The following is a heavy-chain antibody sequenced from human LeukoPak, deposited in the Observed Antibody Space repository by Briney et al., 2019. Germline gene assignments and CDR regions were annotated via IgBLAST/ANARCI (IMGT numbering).Heavy chain of an antibody. Sequence: SETLSLTCAVYGGSFSGYYWSWLRQPPGKGLEWIGEINHSGSTNYNPSLKSRVTISVDTSKNQFSLKLSSVTAADTAVYYCARGPVAAARRRYYYYMDVWGKGTTVTVSS. J-gene: IGHJ6*03. V-gene: IGHV4-34*01. CDR3: ARGPVAAARRRYYYYMDV. CDR2: INHSGST. CDR1: GGSFSGYY. D-gene: IGHD6-13*01.